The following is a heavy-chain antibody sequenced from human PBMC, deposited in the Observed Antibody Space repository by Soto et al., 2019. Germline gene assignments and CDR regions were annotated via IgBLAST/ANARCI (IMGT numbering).Heavy chain of an antibody. CDR3: AKGRAAQRGGGFDY. Sequence: PGGSLRLSCAASGFTFSIYAMSWVRQAPGKGLEWVSAISGSGGSTYYADTVKGRFTISRDNSKNTLYLQMNSLRAEDTAVYYCAKGRAAQRGGGFDYWGQGTLVTVSS. D-gene: IGHD6-13*01. CDR2: ISGSGGST. V-gene: IGHV3-23*01. J-gene: IGHJ4*02. CDR1: GFTFSIYA.